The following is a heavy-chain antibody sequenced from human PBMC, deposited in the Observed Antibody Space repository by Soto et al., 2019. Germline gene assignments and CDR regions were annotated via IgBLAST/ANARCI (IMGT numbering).Heavy chain of an antibody. J-gene: IGHJ4*02. D-gene: IGHD2-21*02. Sequence: GGSLRLSCAASGFTFSSYAMHWVRQAPGKGLEWVAVISYDGSNKYYADSVKGRFTISRDNSKNTLYLQMNSLRAEDTAVYYCARDRVDPGGDCYFDYWGQGTLVTVSS. V-gene: IGHV3-30-3*01. CDR2: ISYDGSNK. CDR1: GFTFSSYA. CDR3: ARDRVDPGGDCYFDY.